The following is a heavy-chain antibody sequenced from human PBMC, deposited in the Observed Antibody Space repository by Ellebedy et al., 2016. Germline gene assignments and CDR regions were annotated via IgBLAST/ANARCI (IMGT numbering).Heavy chain of an antibody. CDR3: AKDTKGFLEWLFPLDAFDI. CDR1: GFTFSNAW. V-gene: IGHV3-15*07. J-gene: IGHJ3*02. CDR2: IKSKTDGGTT. D-gene: IGHD3-3*01. Sequence: GGSLRLSCAASGFTFSNAWMNWVRQAPGKGLEWVGRIKSKTDGGTTDYAAPVKGRFTISRDDSKNKLYLQMNSLKTEDTAVYYCAKDTKGFLEWLFPLDAFDIWGQGTMVTVSS.